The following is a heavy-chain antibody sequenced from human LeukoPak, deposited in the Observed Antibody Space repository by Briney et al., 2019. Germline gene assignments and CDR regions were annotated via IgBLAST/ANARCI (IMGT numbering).Heavy chain of an antibody. J-gene: IGHJ4*02. CDR2: INTAIGNT. Sequence: GASVKVSCKTSGYTFTSYALHWVRQASGQRLTWMGWINTAIGNTEYSQNFQDRITITRDTSTSTVYMELSSLTSEDTAIYFCARDLFSGYDSPFDYWGQGTLVTVSS. D-gene: IGHD5-12*01. CDR1: GYTFTSYA. V-gene: IGHV1-3*04. CDR3: ARDLFSGYDSPFDY.